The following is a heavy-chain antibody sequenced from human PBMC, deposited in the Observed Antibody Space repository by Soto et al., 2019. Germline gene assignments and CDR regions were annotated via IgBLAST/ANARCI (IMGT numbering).Heavy chain of an antibody. CDR1: GFPFSDAW. CDR3: TSQYYFDASGFAFDI. CDR2: VKSKSDGGTT. Sequence: EVQLVESGGGLVKPGGSLRLSCAASGFPFSDAWMNWVRQAPGKGLEWVGRVKSKSDGGTTDYPAPVRGRFTISRDDSKNTLYLEFSSLKTEDTAVYFCTSQYYFDASGFAFDIWGQGTMVTVSS. J-gene: IGHJ3*02. V-gene: IGHV3-15*01. D-gene: IGHD3-22*01.